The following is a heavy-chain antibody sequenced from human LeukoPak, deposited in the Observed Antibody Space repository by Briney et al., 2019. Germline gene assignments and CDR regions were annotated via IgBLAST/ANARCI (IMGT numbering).Heavy chain of an antibody. CDR1: GGSISSGGYY. Sequence: SETLSLTCTVSGGSISSGGYYWSWIRQHPGKGLEWIGYIYYSGSTYYNPSLKSRVTISADTSKNQFSLKLSSVTAADTAVYYCARFCSSSPSYYFDYWGQGTLVTVSS. CDR3: ARFCSSSPSYYFDY. CDR2: IYYSGST. V-gene: IGHV4-31*03. D-gene: IGHD6-13*01. J-gene: IGHJ4*02.